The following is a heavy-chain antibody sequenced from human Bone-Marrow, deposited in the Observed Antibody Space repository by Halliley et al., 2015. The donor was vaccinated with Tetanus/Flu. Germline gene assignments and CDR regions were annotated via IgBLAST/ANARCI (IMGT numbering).Heavy chain of an antibody. V-gene: IGHV3-33*01. CDR3: TRGQIAAPFDY. Sequence: SLRLSCAASGFTFSTYGMHWVRQAPGKGLEWVAVIWSDGNNKYYAASVKGRFTISRDNSKNTLYLQMGSLTAEDTAVYYCTRGQIAAPFDYWGQGTQVPVSS. CDR1: GFTFSTYG. CDR2: IWSDGNNK. J-gene: IGHJ4*02. D-gene: IGHD6-25*01.